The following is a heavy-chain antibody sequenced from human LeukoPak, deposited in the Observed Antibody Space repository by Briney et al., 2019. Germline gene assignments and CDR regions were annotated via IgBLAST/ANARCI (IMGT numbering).Heavy chain of an antibody. CDR1: GGSISSYY. V-gene: IGHV4-34*01. Sequence: SETLSLTCTVSGGSISSYYWSWIRQPPGKGLEWIGEINHSGSTNYNPSLKSRVTISVDTSKNQFSLKLSSVTAADTAVYYCARGQGDDFWSGYYPFDPWGQGTLVTVSS. CDR2: INHSGST. D-gene: IGHD3-3*01. J-gene: IGHJ5*02. CDR3: ARGQGDDFWSGYYPFDP.